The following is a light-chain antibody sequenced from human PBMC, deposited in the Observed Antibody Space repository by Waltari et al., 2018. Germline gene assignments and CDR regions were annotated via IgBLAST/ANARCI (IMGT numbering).Light chain of an antibody. CDR1: SSDVGGYTY. J-gene: IGLJ3*02. Sequence: QSALTQPRSVFGSPGQSVTISCTRTSSDVGGYTYLSWFQQHPGKAPKLMIHDVSKRPSGVPDRFSGSKSGNTASLTISGLQADDETDYYCCSYAGRYTWVFGGGTKLTVL. CDR2: DVS. CDR3: CSYAGRYTWV. V-gene: IGLV2-11*01.